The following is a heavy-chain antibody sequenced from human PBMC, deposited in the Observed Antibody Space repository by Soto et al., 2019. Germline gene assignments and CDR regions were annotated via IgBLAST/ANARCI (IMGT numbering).Heavy chain of an antibody. Sequence: EVQLVESGGVVVQPGGSLRLSCAASGFTFDDYTMHWVRQAPGKGLEWVSLISWDGGSTYYADSVKGRFTISRDNSKNSLYLQMNSLRTEDTALYYCANDLGYSYGYAFDFWGLGTLVTVSS. V-gene: IGHV3-43*01. D-gene: IGHD5-18*01. CDR2: ISWDGGST. CDR1: GFTFDDYT. J-gene: IGHJ4*02. CDR3: ANDLGYSYGYAFDF.